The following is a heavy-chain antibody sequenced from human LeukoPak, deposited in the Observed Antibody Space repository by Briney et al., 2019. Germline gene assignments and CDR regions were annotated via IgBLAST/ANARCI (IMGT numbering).Heavy chain of an antibody. J-gene: IGHJ6*02. V-gene: IGHV4-30-2*01. CDR1: GCSISSGGYS. CDR2: IYHSGST. Sequence: SQTLSLTCAASGCSISSGGYSWSWLRQPPGQGLEWIGYIYHSGSTYYNPSLKSRVTISVDRSKNQFSLKLSAVTAADTAVYYCARLTPLDFMDVWGQGTTVTVSS. CDR3: ARLTPLDFMDV.